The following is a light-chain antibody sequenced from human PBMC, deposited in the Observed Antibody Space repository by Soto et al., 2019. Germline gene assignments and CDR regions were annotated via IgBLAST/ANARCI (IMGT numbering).Light chain of an antibody. CDR2: DVS. V-gene: IGLV2-11*01. Sequence: QSVLTQPRSVSGCPGQSVTISCTGTSSVVGSYNYVSWYRQHPDKAPKLIIYDVSQRPSGVPDRFSGSKSGNTASLTISGLQAEDEADYCCCSYAGSYSFVFGTGTKVTVL. J-gene: IGLJ1*01. CDR1: SSVVGSYNY. CDR3: CSYAGSYSFV.